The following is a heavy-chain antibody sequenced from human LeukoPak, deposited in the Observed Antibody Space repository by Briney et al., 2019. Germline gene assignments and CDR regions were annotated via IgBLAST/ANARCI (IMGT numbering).Heavy chain of an antibody. CDR2: VTASGAGT. D-gene: IGHD6-19*01. CDR1: GFTFDSYA. J-gene: IGHJ4*02. CDR3: ANNGGVAVAGSFDN. Sequence: GGSLRLSCAASGFTFDSYAMTWVRQVPGKGLEWVSTVTASGAGTYFADSVKGRFTISRDNSKNTLYLQLNSLRAEDTAIYYCANNGGVAVAGSFDNWGQGTLVTVSS. V-gene: IGHV3-23*01.